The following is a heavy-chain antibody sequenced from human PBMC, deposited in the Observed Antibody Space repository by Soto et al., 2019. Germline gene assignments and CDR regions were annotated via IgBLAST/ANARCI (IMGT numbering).Heavy chain of an antibody. CDR3: ARAQAIVVVLAVTQGRMDV. CDR2: SYYSGST. CDR1: GGSISSGGYY. J-gene: IGHJ6*02. D-gene: IGHD2-15*01. V-gene: IGHV4-31*03. Sequence: QVQLQESGPGLVKTSQTLSLTCTVSGGSISSGGYYWSWIRQHPGKGLECIGYSYYSGSTYYNPSLRSRVTISVDTSKNQFPLRLSSVTAADTAVYYCARAQAIVVVLAVTQGRMDVWGQGTTVTVSS.